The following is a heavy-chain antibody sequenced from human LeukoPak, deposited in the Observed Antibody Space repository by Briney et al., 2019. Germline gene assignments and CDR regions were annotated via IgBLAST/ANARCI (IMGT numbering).Heavy chain of an antibody. CDR3: ANILFGHYFDY. V-gene: IGHV3-30*18. CDR1: GFTFSNFG. J-gene: IGHJ4*02. CDR2: ISYVGVNK. D-gene: IGHD2/OR15-2a*01. Sequence: GGSLRLSCAASGFTFSNFGMHWVRQAPGKGLEWVAVISYVGVNKYYADSVKGRFTISRDNSKNTLYLQMNSLRAEDTAVYYCANILFGHYFDYWGQGTLVTVSS.